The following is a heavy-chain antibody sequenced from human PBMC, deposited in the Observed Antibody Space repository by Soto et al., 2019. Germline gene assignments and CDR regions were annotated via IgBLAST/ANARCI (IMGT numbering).Heavy chain of an antibody. CDR2: IYWDDDN. J-gene: IGHJ4*02. D-gene: IGHD6-13*01. Sequence: QITLKESGPTLVKPTQTLTLTCTFSGFSLSTGGVGVGWIRQPPGKALEWLALIYWDDDNRYSPSLKSRLTSTKDTSKNQVVLTMTNMDPLDTATYYCAHGSSWYPPRYFDYWGQGTLVTVSS. V-gene: IGHV2-5*02. CDR1: GFSLSTGGVG. CDR3: AHGSSWYPPRYFDY.